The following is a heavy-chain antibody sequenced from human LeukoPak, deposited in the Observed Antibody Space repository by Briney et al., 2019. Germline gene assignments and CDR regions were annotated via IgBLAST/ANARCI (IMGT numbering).Heavy chain of an antibody. CDR2: INGDGSST. D-gene: IGHD4-17*01. CDR1: GFTFTYYW. J-gene: IGHJ4*02. V-gene: IGHV3-74*01. Sequence: GGSLRLSCAASGFTFTYYWMHWVRQAPGNGLVWVARINGDGSSTNYADSVKGRFTISRDNAKNTLYLQMNSLRAEDTAVYYCANDDFGASGLPDYWGQGTLVTVSS. CDR3: ANDDFGASGLPDY.